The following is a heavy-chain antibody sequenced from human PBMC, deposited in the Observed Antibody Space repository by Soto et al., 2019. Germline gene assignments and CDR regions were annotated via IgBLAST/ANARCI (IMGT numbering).Heavy chain of an antibody. Sequence: GGSLRLSCAASGFTFSSYGMHWVRQAPGKGLEWVAVIWYDGSNKYYADSVKGRFTISRDNSKNTLYLQMNSLRAEDTAVYYCARSPYSSGWYRDFDYWGQGTLVTVSS. CDR3: ARSPYSSGWYRDFDY. V-gene: IGHV3-33*01. CDR1: GFTFSSYG. D-gene: IGHD6-19*01. J-gene: IGHJ4*02. CDR2: IWYDGSNK.